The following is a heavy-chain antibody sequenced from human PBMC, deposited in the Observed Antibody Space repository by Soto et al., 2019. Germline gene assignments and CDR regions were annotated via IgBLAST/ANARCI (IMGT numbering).Heavy chain of an antibody. Sequence: QVQLQQWGAGLLKPSETLSLTCTVNGGSLTGYXXXXXXXXXXKGLEWIGEVKDGGSTNYSPSLRGRVSISADTSKNHFSLRLNSVTAADTAVYFCARGQEGIVATHWDQGALVTVSS. V-gene: IGHV4-34*01. CDR1: GGSLTGYX. CDR2: VKDGGST. D-gene: IGHD5-12*01. J-gene: IGHJ4*02. CDR3: ARGQEGIVATH.